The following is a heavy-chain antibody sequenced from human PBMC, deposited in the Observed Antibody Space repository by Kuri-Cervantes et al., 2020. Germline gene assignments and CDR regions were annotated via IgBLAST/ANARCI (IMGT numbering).Heavy chain of an antibody. Sequence: KVSCKASGYTFTNFGVTWVRQAPGQGLEWMGIIYPGDSDTRYSPSFQGQVTISADKSISTAYLQWSSLKASDTAMYYCARLQTRPVGGDYWGQGTLVTVSS. CDR2: IYPGDSDT. CDR3: ARLQTRPVGGDY. CDR1: GYTFTNFG. V-gene: IGHV5-51*01. J-gene: IGHJ4*02. D-gene: IGHD1-26*01.